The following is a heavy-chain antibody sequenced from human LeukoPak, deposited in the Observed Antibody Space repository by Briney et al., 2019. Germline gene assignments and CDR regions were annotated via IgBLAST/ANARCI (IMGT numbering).Heavy chain of an antibody. CDR2: INPSGGST. CDR3: ARDDHGGSYSRGFDY. CDR1: GYTFTSYY. J-gene: IGHJ4*02. D-gene: IGHD1-26*01. Sequence: ASVKVSCKASGYTFTSYYMHWVRQAPGQGLEWMGIINPSGGSTSYAQKFQGRVTMTRDTSTSTVYMELGSLRSEDTAVYYCARDDHGGSYSRGFDYWGQGTLVTVSS. V-gene: IGHV1-46*03.